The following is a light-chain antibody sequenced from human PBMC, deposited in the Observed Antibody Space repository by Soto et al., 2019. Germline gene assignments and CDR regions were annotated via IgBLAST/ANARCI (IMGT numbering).Light chain of an antibody. J-gene: IGKJ1*01. V-gene: IGKV3-20*01. Sequence: EIVLTQSPGTLSLSLGERATLSCRASQSVSSSYLAWYQQKPGQAPRLLIYGASSRATGIPDRFSGSGSGTDFPLTISRLEPEDFAVYYCQQYGSSPLTFGQGTKVEIK. CDR2: GAS. CDR3: QQYGSSPLT. CDR1: QSVSSSY.